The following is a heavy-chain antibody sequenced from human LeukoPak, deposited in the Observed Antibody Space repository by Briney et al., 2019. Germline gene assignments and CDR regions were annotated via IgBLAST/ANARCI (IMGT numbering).Heavy chain of an antibody. V-gene: IGHV4-39*07. CDR2: INHSGST. Sequence: TSETLSLTCTVSGGSISSSSYYWGWIRQPPGKGLEWIGEINHSGSTNYNPSLKSRVTISVDTSKNQFSLKLSSVTAADTAVYYCARAGVWVGARDNWFDPWGQGTLVTVSS. CDR3: ARAGVWVGARDNWFDP. CDR1: GGSISSSSYY. J-gene: IGHJ5*02. D-gene: IGHD1-26*01.